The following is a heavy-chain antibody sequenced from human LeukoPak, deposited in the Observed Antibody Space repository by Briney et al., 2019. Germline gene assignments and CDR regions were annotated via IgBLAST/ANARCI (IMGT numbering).Heavy chain of an antibody. CDR2: ISGSGGST. CDR3: AKGRYGDYAAFDY. J-gene: IGHJ4*02. V-gene: IGHV3-23*01. Sequence: PGGSLRLSCAASGFTFSSYAMSWVRQAPGKGLEWVSAISGSGGSTYYADSVKGRVTISRDNSKNTLYLQMNSLRAEDTAVYYCAKGRYGDYAAFDYWGQGTLVTVSS. CDR1: GFTFSSYA. D-gene: IGHD4-17*01.